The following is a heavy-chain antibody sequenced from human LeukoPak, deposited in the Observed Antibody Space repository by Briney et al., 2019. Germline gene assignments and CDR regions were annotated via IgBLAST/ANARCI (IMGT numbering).Heavy chain of an antibody. J-gene: IGHJ4*02. Sequence: SETLSLTCTVSGGSLSSYYWSWIRQPPGQGLEWIGYIYYSGSTTYTPSLKSRVSISVDTSKNQFSLKLSSVTAADTAVYYCARGVAGTGLGGAFDYWGQGTLVTVSS. CDR1: GGSLSSYY. D-gene: IGHD1-1*01. V-gene: IGHV4-59*01. CDR3: ARGVAGTGLGGAFDY. CDR2: IYYSGST.